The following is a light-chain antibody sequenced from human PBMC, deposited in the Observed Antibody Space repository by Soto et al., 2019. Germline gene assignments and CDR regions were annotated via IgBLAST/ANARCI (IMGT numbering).Light chain of an antibody. CDR1: QNINTY. Sequence: DIQMTQSPYSLSTAVGYIVTIACRSSQNINTYFNWYQQKPGKAPKLLIFDAASLQNGVPSRFSGGGSRTDFTLTITSLQPEDFATYYCQQTSSAPFTFGPGTKVDIK. CDR2: DAA. CDR3: QQTSSAPFT. J-gene: IGKJ3*01. V-gene: IGKV1-39*01.